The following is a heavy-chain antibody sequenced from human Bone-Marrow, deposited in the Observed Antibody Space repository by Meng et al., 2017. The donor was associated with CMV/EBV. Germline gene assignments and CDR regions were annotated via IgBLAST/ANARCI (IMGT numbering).Heavy chain of an antibody. CDR1: GFTFSSYA. Sequence: GGSLRLSCAASGFTFSSYAMHWVRQAPGKGLEWVAVISYDGSNKYYADSVKGRFTISRDNSKNTLYLQMNSLRAEDTAVYYCARDRRVGATPAGLGYYYGMDVWGQGTTVTVSS. J-gene: IGHJ6*02. CDR3: ARDRRVGATPAGLGYYYGMDV. CDR2: ISYDGSNK. D-gene: IGHD1-26*01. V-gene: IGHV3-30-3*01.